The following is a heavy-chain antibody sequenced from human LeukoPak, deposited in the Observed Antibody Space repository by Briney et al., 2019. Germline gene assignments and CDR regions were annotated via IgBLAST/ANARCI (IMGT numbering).Heavy chain of an antibody. Sequence: GESLKISCKGSGYSFTSYWIGWVRQMPGKGLEWMGIIYPGDSDTRYSPSFQGQVTISADKSISTAYLQWSSLKASDTVMYYCARLVYCSSTSCYYYFDYWGQGTLVTVSS. J-gene: IGHJ4*02. V-gene: IGHV5-51*01. CDR1: GYSFTSYW. D-gene: IGHD2-2*01. CDR2: IYPGDSDT. CDR3: ARLVYCSSTSCYYYFDY.